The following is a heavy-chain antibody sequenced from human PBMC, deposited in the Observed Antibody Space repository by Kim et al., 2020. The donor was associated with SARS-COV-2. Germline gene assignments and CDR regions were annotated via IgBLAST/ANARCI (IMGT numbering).Heavy chain of an antibody. D-gene: IGHD3-16*01. J-gene: IGHJ4*02. CDR2: TYDTGST. V-gene: IGHV4-59*01. CDR3: ARGGTMATIRYFGY. Sequence: SETLSLTCTVSGGPSSSYYWTWIRQPPGKGLEWIGYTYDTGSTNYNASLKSRVTISLDRSKSQFSLNLNSVTAADTAVYYCARGGTMATIRYFGYWGQGALITVSS. CDR1: GGPSSSYY.